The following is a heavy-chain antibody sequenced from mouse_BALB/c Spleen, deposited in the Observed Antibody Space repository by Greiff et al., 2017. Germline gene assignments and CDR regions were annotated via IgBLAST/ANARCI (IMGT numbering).Heavy chain of an antibody. V-gene: IGHV7-3*02. CDR1: GFTFTDYY. J-gene: IGHJ3*01. CDR3: ARDKESFAY. CDR2: IRNKANGYTT. Sequence: EVKLVESGGGLVQPGGSLRLSCATSGFTFTDYYMSWVRQPPGKALEWLGFIRNKANGYTTEYSASVKGRFTISRDNSQSILYLQMNTLRAEDSDTYYCARDKESFAYWGQGTLVTVSA.